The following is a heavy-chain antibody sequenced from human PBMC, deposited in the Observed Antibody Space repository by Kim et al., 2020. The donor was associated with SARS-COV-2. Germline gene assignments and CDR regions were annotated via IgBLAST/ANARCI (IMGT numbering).Heavy chain of an antibody. Sequence: GGSLRLSCAASGFTFSDYSMNWIRQAPGKGLEWVSYIDSSGTTIYYADSVQGRFTISRDNAKNSLYLQMNSLRAEDTAVYYCAVRAVIRRNPIFDYWGQGTLVTVSS. V-gene: IGHV3-11*01. D-gene: IGHD3-10*01. J-gene: IGHJ4*02. CDR3: AVRAVIRRNPIFDY. CDR2: IDSSGTTI. CDR1: GFTFSDYS.